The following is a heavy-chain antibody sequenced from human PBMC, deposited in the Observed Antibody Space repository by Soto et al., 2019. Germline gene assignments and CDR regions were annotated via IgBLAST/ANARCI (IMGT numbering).Heavy chain of an antibody. CDR3: ARGGGYYDILTGLDY. J-gene: IGHJ4*02. CDR2: IYSGGST. CDR1: GFTVSSNY. D-gene: IGHD3-9*01. Sequence: GSLRLSCAASGFTVSSNYMSWVRQAPGKGLEWVSVIYSGGSTYYADSVKGRFTISRDNSKNTLYLQMNSLRAEDTAVYYCARGGGYYDILTGLDYWGQGTLVTVSS. V-gene: IGHV3-66*01.